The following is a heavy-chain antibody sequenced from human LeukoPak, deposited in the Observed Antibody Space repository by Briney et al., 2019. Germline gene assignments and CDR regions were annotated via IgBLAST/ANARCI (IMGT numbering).Heavy chain of an antibody. V-gene: IGHV1-3*01. CDR2: IDAGNGRT. J-gene: IGHJ5*02. CDR3: SRPLPEFDP. D-gene: IGHD1-14*01. CDR1: GCDFTKYA. Sequence: ASVKVSCKASGCDFTKYAVQWVRQAPVQRLEWMGWIDAGNGRTKYSQDFQGRVTITRDTSASIAYMELSSLRSDDTAVYYCSRPLPEFDPWGQGPLVTVSS.